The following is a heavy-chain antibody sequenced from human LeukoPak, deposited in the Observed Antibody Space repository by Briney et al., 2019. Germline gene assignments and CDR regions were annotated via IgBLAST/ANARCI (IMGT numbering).Heavy chain of an antibody. V-gene: IGHV3-30*03. J-gene: IGHJ3*02. CDR3: ARDDVSCGGDCWDAFDI. Sequence: GGSLRLSCAASGLTFSGYDMHWVRQAPGKGPEWVAVMSYGGQNERYADSVKGRFTVSRDNAKNSLYLQMNSLRAEDTAVYYCARDDVSCGGDCWDAFDIWGQGTMVTVFS. D-gene: IGHD2-21*02. CDR1: GLTFSGYD. CDR2: MSYGGQNE.